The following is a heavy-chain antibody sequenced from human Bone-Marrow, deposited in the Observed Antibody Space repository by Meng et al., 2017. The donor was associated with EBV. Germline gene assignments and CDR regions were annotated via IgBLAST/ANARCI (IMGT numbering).Heavy chain of an antibody. D-gene: IGHD1-26*01. CDR3: ARGVWDH. CDR2: INHSGNA. Sequence: QVQLQQWGAGLLKPSDTLSLNCAVYGGSLSDSYWNWIRQSPGKGLEWIGEINHSGNADYNPSLKSRVTISVDTSKNHFSLKLSSVTAADTAVYYRARGVWDHWGQGILVTVSS. V-gene: IGHV4-34*01. CDR1: GGSLSDSY. J-gene: IGHJ4*02.